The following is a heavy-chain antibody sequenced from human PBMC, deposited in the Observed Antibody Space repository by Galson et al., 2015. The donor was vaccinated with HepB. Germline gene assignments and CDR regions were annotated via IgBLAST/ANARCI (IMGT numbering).Heavy chain of an antibody. Sequence: LEWMGGIIPIFGTANYAQKFQGRVTITADESTSTAYMELSSLRSEDTAVYYCARGLVPNIVVVVAATPWGYYYGMDVWGQGTTVTVSS. J-gene: IGHJ6*02. CDR2: IIPIFGTA. CDR3: ARGLVPNIVVVVAATPWGYYYGMDV. D-gene: IGHD2-15*01. V-gene: IGHV1-69*01.